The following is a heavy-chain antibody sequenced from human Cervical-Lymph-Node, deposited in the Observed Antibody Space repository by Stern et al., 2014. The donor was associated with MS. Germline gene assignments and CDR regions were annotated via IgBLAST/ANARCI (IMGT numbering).Heavy chain of an antibody. CDR3: ARKSHSHGWYYIDD. V-gene: IGHV4-4*02. J-gene: IGHJ4*02. Sequence: QVQLQESGPGLVKPSGTLSLTCVVSSGSISNNHWWIWVRQAPGKGLECIGEVFRSGSTNYNPSLKSRVTMSIDRSKNQFSLTLTSVTAADTAMYYCARKSHSHGWYYIDDWGLGILVTVSS. CDR2: VFRSGST. D-gene: IGHD6-19*01. CDR1: SGSISNNHW.